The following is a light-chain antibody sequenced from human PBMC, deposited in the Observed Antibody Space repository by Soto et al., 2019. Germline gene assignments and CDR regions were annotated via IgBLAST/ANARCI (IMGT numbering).Light chain of an antibody. J-gene: IGKJ1*01. CDR2: EVS. CDR3: MQGTLCPWT. Sequence: DGVMTPSALSVAVTLGHQTSISCSPSQSLVDSGGNTYFNWYQQRPGQPPRRLIYEVSNRDSGVPDRFSGSGSGTDFTLKISRVEAEDVGVYYCMQGTLCPWTFGRGTKVDI. CDR1: QSLVDSGGNTY. V-gene: IGKV2-30*01.